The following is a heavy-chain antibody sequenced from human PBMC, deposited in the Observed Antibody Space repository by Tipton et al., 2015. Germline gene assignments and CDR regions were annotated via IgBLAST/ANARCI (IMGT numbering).Heavy chain of an antibody. CDR2: ISYSGST. V-gene: IGHV4-39*01. Sequence: LSLTCTVSGASITSSNYYWAWIRQPPGKGLEWIGSISYSGSTYYNPSLKSRVTISVDTSKTQFSLKLSSVTAADTAVYYCACQDYDSLTRDYQTVDYWGQGTLVTVSS. CDR3: ACQDYDSLTRDYQTVDY. D-gene: IGHD3-9*01. CDR1: GASITSSNYY. J-gene: IGHJ4*02.